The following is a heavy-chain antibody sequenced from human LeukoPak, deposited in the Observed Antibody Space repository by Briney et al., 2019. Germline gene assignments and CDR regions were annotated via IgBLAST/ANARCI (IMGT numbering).Heavy chain of an antibody. CDR3: ARGLGSYDSSELTWPMISF. D-gene: IGHD3-22*01. J-gene: IGHJ4*02. CDR1: GYTFTSYE. CDR2: MNPDSGDT. V-gene: IGHV1-8*01. Sequence: ASVKVSCKASGYTFTSYEINWVRQATGHGLEWIGWMNPDSGDTAYAQNFQGRITMTRSTSITTAYMELSSLRSEDTAVYYCARGLGSYDSSELTWPMISFWGQGTQVTVSS.